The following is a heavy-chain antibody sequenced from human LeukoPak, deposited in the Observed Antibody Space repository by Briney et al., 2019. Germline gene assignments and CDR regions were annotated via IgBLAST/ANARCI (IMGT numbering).Heavy chain of an antibody. V-gene: IGHV3-7*01. CDR2: KKQAGSEK. CDR1: GFTFSNYW. D-gene: IGHD3-3*01. Sequence: GGSLRLSCAASGFTFSNYWMSGVRQAPGKGLEWVANKKQAGSEKYYVDSVKGRFTISRDNAKSSLYLQMNSLRAEDTAVYYCARDYLTNDFWSGYWYYWGQGTLVTVSS. J-gene: IGHJ4*02. CDR3: ARDYLTNDFWSGYWYY.